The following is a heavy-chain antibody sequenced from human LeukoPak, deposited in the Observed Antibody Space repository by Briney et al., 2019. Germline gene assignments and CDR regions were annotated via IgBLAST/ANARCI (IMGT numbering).Heavy chain of an antibody. CDR1: GGTFSSYA. D-gene: IGHD2-2*03. CDR3: ARAGVLDIVVVPAATPRHYYMDV. V-gene: IGHV1-69*05. Sequence: SVKVSCKASGGTFSSYAISWVRQAPGQGLEWMGGIIPIFGTANYAQKFQGRVTITTDESTSTAYMELSSLRSGDTAVYYCARAGVLDIVVVPAATPRHYYMDVWGKGTTVTVSS. CDR2: IIPIFGTA. J-gene: IGHJ6*03.